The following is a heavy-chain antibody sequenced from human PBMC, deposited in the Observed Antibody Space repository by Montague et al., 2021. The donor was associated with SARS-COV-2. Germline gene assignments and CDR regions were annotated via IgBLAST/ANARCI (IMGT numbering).Heavy chain of an antibody. CDR3: ARLGDGVVPSPILGVGPYYSYDHMDV. J-gene: IGHJ6*03. D-gene: IGHD2-2*02. V-gene: IGHV4-34*01. CDR2: IHHGGST. Sequence: SETLSLTCAVHGGSFSTYSWNWIRKPPGKGLEWIGEIHHGGSTNYNPSLKSRVTISADTSKNQFSLKLTSVAAADTAVYYCARLGDGVVPSPILGVGPYYSYDHMDVWGKGTTVTVSS. CDR1: GGSFSTYS.